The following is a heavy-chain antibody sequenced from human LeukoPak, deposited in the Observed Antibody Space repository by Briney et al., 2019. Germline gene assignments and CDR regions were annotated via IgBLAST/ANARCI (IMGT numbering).Heavy chain of an antibody. CDR1: GFTFSSYW. V-gene: IGHV3-7*01. Sequence: GGSLRLSCAASGFTFSSYWMTWVRQAPGKGLEWVANIRQDGSEKYYVDSVKGRFTISRDNAKNSLYLQMNSLRAEDTAVYYCASSTYYYYYYMDDWGKGTTVIVSS. J-gene: IGHJ6*03. CDR3: ASSTYYYYYYMDD. CDR2: IRQDGSEK.